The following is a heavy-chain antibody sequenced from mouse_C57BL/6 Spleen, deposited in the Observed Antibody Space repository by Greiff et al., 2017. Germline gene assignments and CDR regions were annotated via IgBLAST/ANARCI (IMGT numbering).Heavy chain of an antibody. J-gene: IGHJ3*01. CDR1: GFSLTSYG. Sequence: VMLVESGPGLVAPSQSLSITCTVSGFSLTSYGVSWVRQPPGKGLEWMGVIWGDGSTNNPSALISRLSISKDKSRSQVFLKLNGLQTDDTATYSCAKPGDYPLSFAYWGQGTLVTVSA. V-gene: IGHV2-3*01. CDR2: IWGDGST. D-gene: IGHD2-13*01. CDR3: AKPGDYPLSFAY.